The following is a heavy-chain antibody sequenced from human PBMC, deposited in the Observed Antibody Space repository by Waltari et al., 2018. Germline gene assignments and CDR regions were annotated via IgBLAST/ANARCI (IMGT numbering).Heavy chain of an antibody. J-gene: IGHJ4*02. V-gene: IGHV4-38-2*01. CDR1: GYSISSGYY. CDR2: IYQSGST. CDR3: ARVYKIYYDFWSGYFDY. Sequence: QVQLQESGPGLVKPSETLSLTCAVSGYSISSGYYWGWIRQPPGKGGEWIGSIYQSGSTYSNPSLKRRVTISVDTSKNQFSLKLSSVTAADTAVDYCARVYKIYYDFWSGYFDYWGQGTLVTVSS. D-gene: IGHD3-3*01.